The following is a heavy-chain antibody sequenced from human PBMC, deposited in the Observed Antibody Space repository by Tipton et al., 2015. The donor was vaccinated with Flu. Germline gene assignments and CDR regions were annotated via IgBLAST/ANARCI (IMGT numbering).Heavy chain of an antibody. D-gene: IGHD6-19*01. Sequence: LRLSCAVSGFSISSGYYWGWIRQAPGKGLECIATMYHSGSTYYNPSLKSRVTISVDTSKNQLSLRLISVTAADTAVYYCARAPTTAVAYIWGQGTLVTVSS. J-gene: IGHJ4*02. CDR3: ARAPTTAVAYI. CDR2: MYHSGST. V-gene: IGHV4-38-2*01. CDR1: GFSISSGYY.